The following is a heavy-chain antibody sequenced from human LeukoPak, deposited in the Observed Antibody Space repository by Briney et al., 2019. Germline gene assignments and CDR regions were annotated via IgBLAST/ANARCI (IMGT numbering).Heavy chain of an antibody. Sequence: SPGTLSPTSTVSVGSISSYSWGWIRQPPGKGLGWVGYSYYNGSTNYTPSLKSRVTISVDTSKTQFTLKLSSVTAADTAVYYCARVYTPCGFSGYYRDWGQGTLVTVSS. D-gene: IGHD3-22*01. J-gene: IGHJ4*02. CDR3: ARVYTPCGFSGYYRD. CDR2: SYYNGST. CDR1: VGSISSYS. V-gene: IGHV4-59*01.